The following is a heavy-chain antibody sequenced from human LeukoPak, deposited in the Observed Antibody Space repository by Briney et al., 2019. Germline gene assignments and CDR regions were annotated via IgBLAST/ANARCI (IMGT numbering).Heavy chain of an antibody. J-gene: IGHJ4*02. V-gene: IGHV1-18*01. CDR2: ISDYSGNP. CDR1: RYTFTSYG. Sequence: ASVKVSSKASRYTFTSYGIRWGRQSPGQGLEWMGWISDYSGNPNYAQKFQGRVTMTADTFTSTAYMELRSLRSDDTAVYFCARDTLLAAPYIDNWGQGTLVTVSS. CDR3: ARDTLLAAPYIDN. D-gene: IGHD2-15*01.